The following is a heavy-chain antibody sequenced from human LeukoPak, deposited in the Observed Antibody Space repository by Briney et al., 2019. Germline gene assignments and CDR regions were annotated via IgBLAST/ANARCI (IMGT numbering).Heavy chain of an antibody. Sequence: GGSLRLSCAASGFTFDDYVMHWVRQAPGKGLEWVSGITWNSDTIAYADSVKGRFTISRDNSKNTLYLQMNSLRAEDTAVYYCARDLYGSGISFYDYWGQGTLVTVSS. V-gene: IGHV3-9*01. J-gene: IGHJ4*02. CDR1: GFTFDDYV. CDR2: ITWNSDTI. D-gene: IGHD3-10*01. CDR3: ARDLYGSGISFYDY.